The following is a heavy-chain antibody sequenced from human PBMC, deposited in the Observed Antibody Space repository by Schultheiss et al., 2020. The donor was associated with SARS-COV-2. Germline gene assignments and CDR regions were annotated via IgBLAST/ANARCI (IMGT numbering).Heavy chain of an antibody. J-gene: IGHJ4*02. CDR3: ARGKSGLFEMGY. CDR2: IYSGGST. CDR1: GFTVSSNY. D-gene: IGHD2-8*01. V-gene: IGHV3-53*01. Sequence: GESLKISCAASGFTVSSNYMSWVRQAPGKGLEWVSVIYSGGSTYYADSVKGRFTISRDNSKNTLYLQMNSLRAEDTAVYYCARGKSGLFEMGYWGQGTLVTVSS.